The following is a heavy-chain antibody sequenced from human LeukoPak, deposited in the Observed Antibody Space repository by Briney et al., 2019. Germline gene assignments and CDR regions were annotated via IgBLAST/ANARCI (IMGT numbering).Heavy chain of an antibody. V-gene: IGHV3-7*03. D-gene: IGHD5-18*01. J-gene: IGHJ6*04. CDR3: ARVTRGYSYALDY. CDR1: GFTFSNAW. CDR2: IKQDGSEK. Sequence: GGSLRLSCAASGFTFSNAWMSWVRQAPGKGLEWVANIKQDGSEKYYVDSVKGRFTISRDNSKNTLYLQMNSLRAEDTAVYYCARVTRGYSYALDYWGKGTTVTVSS.